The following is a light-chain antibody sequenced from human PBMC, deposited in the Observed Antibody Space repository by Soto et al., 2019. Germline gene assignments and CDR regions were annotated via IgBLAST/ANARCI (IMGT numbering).Light chain of an antibody. J-gene: IGLJ2*01. CDR1: SSDVGGYNY. CDR3: SSYTSSTSVA. Sequence: QSALTQPASVSGSPGQSITISCTGTSSDVGGYNYVSWYQQHPGKAPKLIIYAVSNRPSGVSHRFSGSKSGNTASLAISGLQAEDEAEYDCSSYTSSTSVAFGGGTKLTVL. CDR2: AVS. V-gene: IGLV2-14*01.